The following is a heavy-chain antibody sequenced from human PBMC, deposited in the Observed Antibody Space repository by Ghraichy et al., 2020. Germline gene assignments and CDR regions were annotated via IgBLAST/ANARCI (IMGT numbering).Heavy chain of an antibody. CDR3: ARASRGWFDP. CDR2: IYSGDKI. J-gene: IGHJ5*02. CDR1: GFTVSSNY. Sequence: GGSLRLSCAASGFTVSSNYMSWVRQAPGMGLEWVSVIYSGDKIYYADSVKGRFTISRDNSKNTLYLQMNNLTVEDTAVYYCARASRGWFDPWGQGTLVTVSS. V-gene: IGHV3-53*01. D-gene: IGHD1-1*01.